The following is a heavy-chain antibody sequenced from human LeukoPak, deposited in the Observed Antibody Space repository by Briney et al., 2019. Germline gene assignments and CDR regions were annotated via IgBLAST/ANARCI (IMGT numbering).Heavy chain of an antibody. CDR1: GVTFSSYV. Sequence: GGSLTLSCAASGVTFSSYVMSWVRQAPGKGLEWVWGISASGGSTYYAYSVKGRFTISRDNSKTTLHLQMNSLRAEDTAIYYCATDLPYSGYYSYWGQGTLVTVSS. CDR2: ISASGGST. V-gene: IGHV3-23*01. D-gene: IGHD5-12*01. J-gene: IGHJ4*02. CDR3: ATDLPYSGYYSY.